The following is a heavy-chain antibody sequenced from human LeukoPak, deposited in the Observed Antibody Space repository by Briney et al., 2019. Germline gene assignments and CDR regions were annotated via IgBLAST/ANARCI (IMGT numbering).Heavy chain of an antibody. D-gene: IGHD6-13*01. CDR2: MSSSSTV. V-gene: IGHV3-48*02. CDR3: ARVRAGYSSSWPFDY. CDR1: GFTFSTYS. Sequence: PGGSLRLSCAASGFTFSTYSMKWVRQAPGKGLEWLSYMSSSSTVYYADSVKGRFTISRDNAKNSLYLQVNSLRDEDTAVYYCARVRAGYSSSWPFDYWGQGTLVTVSS. J-gene: IGHJ4*02.